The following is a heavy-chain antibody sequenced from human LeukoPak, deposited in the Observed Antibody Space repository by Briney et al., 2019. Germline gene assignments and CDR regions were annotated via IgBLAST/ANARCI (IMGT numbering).Heavy chain of an antibody. Sequence: ASVKVSCKASGYTFTSYDINWVRQATGQGLEWMGWMNPNSGNTGYAQKFQGRVTITRNTSISTAYMELSSLRSEDTAVYYCARITGTTGNDWFDPWGQGTLVAVSS. V-gene: IGHV1-8*03. D-gene: IGHD1-7*01. CDR1: GYTFTSYD. CDR3: ARITGTTGNDWFDP. CDR2: MNPNSGNT. J-gene: IGHJ5*02.